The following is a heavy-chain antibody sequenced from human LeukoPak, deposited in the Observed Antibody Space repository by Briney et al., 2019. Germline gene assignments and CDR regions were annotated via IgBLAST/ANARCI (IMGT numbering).Heavy chain of an antibody. V-gene: IGHV4-30-4*01. CDR3: ARDSMVRGVNYYYYGMDV. Sequence: SETLSLTCTVSGGSISSGDYYWSWIRQPPGKGLEWIVYIYYSGSTYYNPSLKSRVTISVDTSKNQFSLKLTSVTAADTVVYYCARDSMVRGVNYYYYGMDVWGQGTTVTVSS. CDR2: IYYSGST. J-gene: IGHJ6*02. D-gene: IGHD3-10*01. CDR1: GGSISSGDYY.